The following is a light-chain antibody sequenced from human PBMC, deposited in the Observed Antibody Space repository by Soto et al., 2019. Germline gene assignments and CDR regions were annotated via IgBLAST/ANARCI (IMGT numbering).Light chain of an antibody. Sequence: DIVLTQSPGTLSLSPGERATLSCRASQSIGGNYLAWDQQKHGQAPRFLLYGASSRATGIPDRCSGRGSGTDFPLTISRLEPEDLSVNYCQRYAWPPRTFGQGTKVEIK. V-gene: IGKV3-20*01. J-gene: IGKJ1*01. CDR1: QSIGGNY. CDR3: QRYAWPPRT. CDR2: GAS.